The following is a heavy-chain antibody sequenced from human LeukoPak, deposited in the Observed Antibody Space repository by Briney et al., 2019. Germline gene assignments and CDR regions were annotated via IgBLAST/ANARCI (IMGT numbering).Heavy chain of an antibody. J-gene: IGHJ6*03. Sequence: GGSLRLSCAASGFTFDDYGMSWVRQAPGKGLEWVSGINWNGGSTGYADSVKGRFTISRDNAKNSLYLQMNSLRAEDTALYYCARCSSWYGYYYYMDVWGKGTSVTVSS. CDR1: GFTFDDYG. CDR2: INWNGGST. D-gene: IGHD6-13*01. CDR3: ARCSSWYGYYYYMDV. V-gene: IGHV3-20*04.